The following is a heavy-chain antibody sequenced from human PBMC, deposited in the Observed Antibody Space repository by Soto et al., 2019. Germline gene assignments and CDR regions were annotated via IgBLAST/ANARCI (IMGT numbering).Heavy chain of an antibody. Sequence: GGSLRLSCAASGFTFSSYAMSWVRQAPGKGLEWVSAISGSGGSTYYADSVKGRFTISRDNSKNTLYLQMNSLRAEDTAVYYCAKDAKITMVRGVISGFASWGQGTLVTVSS. J-gene: IGHJ5*01. CDR1: GFTFSSYA. D-gene: IGHD3-10*01. CDR3: AKDAKITMVRGVISGFAS. V-gene: IGHV3-23*01. CDR2: ISGSGGST.